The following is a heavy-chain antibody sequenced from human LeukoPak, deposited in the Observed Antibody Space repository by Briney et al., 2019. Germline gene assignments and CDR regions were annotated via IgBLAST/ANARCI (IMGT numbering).Heavy chain of an antibody. D-gene: IGHD5-12*01. CDR3: ARDSPGYGAYDLG. CDR2: IKEDGSAK. J-gene: IGHJ4*02. V-gene: IGHV3-7*04. CDR1: GFTFSSYW. Sequence: GGSLRLSCAASGFTFSSYWMSWVRQAPGKGLEWVANIKEDGSAKYSVDSAKGRFTISRDNAKNTLYLQMNSLRAEDTAVYYCARDSPGYGAYDLGWGQGTLVTVSS.